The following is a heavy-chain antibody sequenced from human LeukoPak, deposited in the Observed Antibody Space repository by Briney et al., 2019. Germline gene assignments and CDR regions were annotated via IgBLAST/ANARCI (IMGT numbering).Heavy chain of an antibody. CDR3: AKGSKLVVITRDHYMAV. D-gene: IGHD3-22*01. CDR1: GFTFSSYW. Sequence: GGSLRLSCAASGFTFSSYWMHWVRQTPGKGLVWVSRINSDGSTTTYADSVKGRFTISRDNAKNTLYLQMNSLRDEDTAVYYCAKGSKLVVITRDHYMAVWGKGTTVTISS. CDR2: INSDGSTT. J-gene: IGHJ6*03. V-gene: IGHV3-74*01.